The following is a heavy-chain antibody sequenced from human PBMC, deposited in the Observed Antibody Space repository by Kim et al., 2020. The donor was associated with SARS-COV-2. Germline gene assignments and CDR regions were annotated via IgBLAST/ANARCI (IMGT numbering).Heavy chain of an antibody. CDR3: ASHSSGWYPQSPYYYYGMDV. D-gene: IGHD6-19*01. V-gene: IGHV3-11*01. CDR1: GFTFSDYY. CDR2: ISSSGSTI. J-gene: IGHJ6*02. Sequence: GGSLRLSCAASGFTFSDYYMSWIRQAPGKGLEWVSYISSSGSTIYYADSVKGRFTISRDNAKNSLYLQMNSLRAEDTAVYYCASHSSGWYPQSPYYYYGMDVWGQGTTVTVSS.